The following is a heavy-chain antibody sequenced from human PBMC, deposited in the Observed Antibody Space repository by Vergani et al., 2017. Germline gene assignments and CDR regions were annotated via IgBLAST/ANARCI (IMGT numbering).Heavy chain of an antibody. CDR1: GGSFSGYY. CDR2: INHSGST. CDR3: ARYGATYGDAFDI. J-gene: IGHJ3*02. D-gene: IGHD4-17*01. Sequence: QVQLQQWGAGLLKPSETLSLTCAVYGGSFSGYYWSWIRQPPGKGLEWIGEINHSGSTNYNPSLKSRVTISVDTSKNPFSRKLSSVTAADTAVYYCARYGATYGDAFDIWGQGTMVTVSS. V-gene: IGHV4-34*01.